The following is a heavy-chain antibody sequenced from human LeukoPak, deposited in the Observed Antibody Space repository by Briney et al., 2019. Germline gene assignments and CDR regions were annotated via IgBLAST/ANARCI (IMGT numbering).Heavy chain of an antibody. CDR1: GFTFSSYS. V-gene: IGHV3-21*01. D-gene: IGHD6-6*01. J-gene: IGHJ4*02. Sequence: RPGGSLRLSCAASGFTFSSYSMNWVRQAPGKGLEWFSSISSSSSYIFYADSVKGRFTISRDNAKNSLYLQMNSLRAEDTAVYYCARQGPFSSSTIFDYWGQGTLVTVSS. CDR2: ISSSSSYI. CDR3: ARQGPFSSSTIFDY.